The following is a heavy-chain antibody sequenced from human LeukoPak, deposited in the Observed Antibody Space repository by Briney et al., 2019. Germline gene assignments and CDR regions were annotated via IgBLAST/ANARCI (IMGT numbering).Heavy chain of an antibody. CDR1: GGSISSSNYY. V-gene: IGHV4-39*07. CDR2: IYYSGST. Sequence: IPSETLSLTCTVSGGSISSSNYYWGWIRQPPGKGLEWIGNIYYSGSTFYNPSLKSRVTISVDTSKNQFSLKLSSVTAADTAVYYCARTANYYYNYMDVWGKGTTVTVSS. J-gene: IGHJ6*03. CDR3: ARTANYYYNYMDV.